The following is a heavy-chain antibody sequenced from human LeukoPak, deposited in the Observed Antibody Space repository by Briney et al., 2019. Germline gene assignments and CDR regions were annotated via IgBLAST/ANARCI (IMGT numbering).Heavy chain of an antibody. CDR1: GGSFSGYY. CDR2: INHSGST. V-gene: IGHV4-34*01. CDR3: ARGGLRYFDWLFVNWFDP. D-gene: IGHD3-9*01. Sequence: SETLSLTCAVYGGSFSGYYWSWIRQPPGKGLERIGEINHSGSTNYNPSLKSRVTISVDTSKNQFSLKLSSVTAADTAVYYCARGGLRYFDWLFVNWFDPWGQGTLVTVSS. J-gene: IGHJ5*02.